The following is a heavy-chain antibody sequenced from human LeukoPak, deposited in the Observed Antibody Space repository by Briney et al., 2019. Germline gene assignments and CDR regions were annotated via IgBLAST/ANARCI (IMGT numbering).Heavy chain of an antibody. J-gene: IGHJ4*02. CDR1: GGSFSGYY. CDR3: ASSIASYPYYFDY. D-gene: IGHD6-6*01. CDR2: INHSGST. Sequence: SETLSLTCAVYGGSFSGYYWSWIRQPPGKGLEWIGEINHSGSTNYNPSLKSRVTISVDTSKNQFSLKLSSVTAADTAVYYCASSIASYPYYFDYWGQGTLVTVSS. V-gene: IGHV4-34*01.